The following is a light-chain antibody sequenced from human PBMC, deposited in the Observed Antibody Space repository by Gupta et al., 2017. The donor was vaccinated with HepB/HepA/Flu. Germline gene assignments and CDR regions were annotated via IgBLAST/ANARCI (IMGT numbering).Light chain of an antibody. CDR2: GNT. CDR3: QSYDSSLRVV. V-gene: IGLV1-40*01. CDR1: SSNIGAGYD. J-gene: IGLJ2*01. Sequence: QPVLTLPPSVSGAPGPRVTISCTGSSSNIGAGYDVHWYQRFPGRAPKVLTYGNTNRPSGVPDRFSGSKSGTAASLAISGLQAEDEADYYCQSYDSSLRVVFGGGTKVTVL.